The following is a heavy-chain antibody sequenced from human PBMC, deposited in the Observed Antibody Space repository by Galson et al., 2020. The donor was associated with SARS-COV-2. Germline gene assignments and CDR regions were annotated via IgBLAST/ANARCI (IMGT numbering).Heavy chain of an antibody. Sequence: QLGESLKISCAASGFTFSSYAMHWVRQAPGKGLEWVAVISYDGNNKYYAGSVKGRFTISRDNSKNTLYLQMNSLRAEDTSIYYCARDRLGYCSGGSCYTPFDYWGQGTLVTVSS. J-gene: IGHJ4*02. D-gene: IGHD2-15*01. CDR3: ARDRLGYCSGGSCYTPFDY. CDR1: GFTFSSYA. CDR2: ISYDGNNK. V-gene: IGHV3-30*04.